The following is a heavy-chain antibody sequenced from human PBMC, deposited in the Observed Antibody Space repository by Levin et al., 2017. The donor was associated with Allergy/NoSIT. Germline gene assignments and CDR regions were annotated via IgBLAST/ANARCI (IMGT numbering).Heavy chain of an antibody. V-gene: IGHV3-23*01. Sequence: GGSLRLSCAASGFTFRYYAMSWVRQTPGKGLEGVSAISVSGSGGSTYYADSVKGRFTISRDNSKNTLYLQMDSLGAEDTAVYYCAKDLRDRSRGSFGNWGQGTLVTVSS. J-gene: IGHJ4*02. CDR2: ISVSGSGGST. CDR3: AKDLRDRSRGSFGN. D-gene: IGHD1-26*01. CDR1: GFTFRYYA.